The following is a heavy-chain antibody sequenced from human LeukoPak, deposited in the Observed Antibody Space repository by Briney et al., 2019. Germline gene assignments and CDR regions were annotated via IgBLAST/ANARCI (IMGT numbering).Heavy chain of an antibody. CDR2: IYYSGST. V-gene: IGHV4-39*07. CDR1: GGSVSRSPYY. Sequence: PSETLSLTCTVSGGSVSRSPYYWGWIRQPPGKGLEWIGNIYYSGSTYYNPSLKSRVTISVDTSKNQFSLKVTSVTAADTAVYYCAGWIQKWIQSYFDYWGQGTLVTVSS. J-gene: IGHJ4*02. D-gene: IGHD5-18*01. CDR3: AGWIQKWIQSYFDY.